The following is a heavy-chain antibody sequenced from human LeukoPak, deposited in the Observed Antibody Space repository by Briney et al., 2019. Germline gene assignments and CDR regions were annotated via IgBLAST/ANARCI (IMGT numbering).Heavy chain of an antibody. CDR2: INESGSRT. CDR3: AKDLSGPGWYFDL. V-gene: IGHV3-23*01. CDR1: GFTFSSYA. Sequence: GGSLRLSCAASGFTFSSYAMHWVRQAPGKGLEWVSGINESGSRTYYADSVKGRFTISRDNSKNTLYLQLNSLRAEDTAVYYCAKDLSGPGWYFDLWGRGTLVTVSS. J-gene: IGHJ2*01. D-gene: IGHD1-26*01.